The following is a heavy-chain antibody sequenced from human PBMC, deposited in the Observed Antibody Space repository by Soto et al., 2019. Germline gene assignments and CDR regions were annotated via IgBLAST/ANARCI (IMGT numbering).Heavy chain of an antibody. V-gene: IGHV5-51*01. D-gene: IGHD5-18*01. CDR1: GYSFTSYW. CDR3: ARVGTDTATYATAFDI. J-gene: IGHJ3*02. Sequence: GESLKISCKGSGYSFTSYWIGWVRQMPGKGLEWMGIIYPGDSDTRYSPSFQGQVTISADKSISTAYLQWSSLKASDTAMYYCARVGTDTATYATAFDIWGQGTMVT. CDR2: IYPGDSDT.